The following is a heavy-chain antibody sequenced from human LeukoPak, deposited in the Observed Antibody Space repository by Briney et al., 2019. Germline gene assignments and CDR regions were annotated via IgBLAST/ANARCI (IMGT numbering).Heavy chain of an antibody. CDR1: GGSFSDYF. Sequence: SETLSLTCAVYGGSFSDYFWSWIRQHPGKGLEWIGYIYYGGSTYYSPSLESRLTISVDTSQNHFSLKLSSVTAADTAIYYRARGGSGSYGVYYYMDVWGKGTTVTVYS. CDR3: ARGGSGSYGVYYYMDV. CDR2: IYYGGST. D-gene: IGHD3-10*01. V-gene: IGHV4-31*11. J-gene: IGHJ6*03.